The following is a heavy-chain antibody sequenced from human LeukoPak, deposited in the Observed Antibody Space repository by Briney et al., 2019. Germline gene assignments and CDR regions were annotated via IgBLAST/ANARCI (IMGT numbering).Heavy chain of an antibody. V-gene: IGHV4-39*07. Sequence: SETLSLTCTVSGGSISSSFYHWGWLRQSPGKNLEWSGSIYYTGTTHYNPSLKSRVTISVDTSKNQFSLNLSSVTAADTAVYYCARAGGWGLNWGQGTLVTVSS. CDR1: GGSISSSFYH. D-gene: IGHD6-19*01. CDR2: IYYTGTT. CDR3: ARAGGWGLN. J-gene: IGHJ4*02.